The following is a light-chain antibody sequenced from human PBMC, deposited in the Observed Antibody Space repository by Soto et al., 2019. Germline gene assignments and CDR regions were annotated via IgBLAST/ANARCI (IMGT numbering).Light chain of an antibody. Sequence: DIQMTQSPSSLSASVGDRVTITCRASQGISHYLAWYQQRPGKVPRLPIFGASTLRSGVTSRFSGSGSGTDFTLTISSLQPEDGATYYCQKYNIAPWTFGQGTKVEIK. CDR1: QGISHY. J-gene: IGKJ1*01. CDR2: GAS. V-gene: IGKV1-27*01. CDR3: QKYNIAPWT.